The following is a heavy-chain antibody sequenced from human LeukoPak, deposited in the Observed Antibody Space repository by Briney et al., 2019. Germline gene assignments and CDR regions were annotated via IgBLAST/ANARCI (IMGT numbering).Heavy chain of an antibody. D-gene: IGHD3-9*01. Sequence: GGSLRLSCAASGFTFSDYNMNWVRQAPGKGLEWVSYITNGGSTIHHADSVKGRFTISRDNAKKALYLQMNSLRAEDTAVYYCARSIGLTGGGVDVWGQGTAVTVSS. V-gene: IGHV3-11*01. J-gene: IGHJ6*02. CDR3: ARSIGLTGGGVDV. CDR1: GFTFSDYN. CDR2: ITNGGSTI.